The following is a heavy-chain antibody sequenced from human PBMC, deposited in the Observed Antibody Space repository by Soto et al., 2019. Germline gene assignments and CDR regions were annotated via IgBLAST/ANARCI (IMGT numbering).Heavy chain of an antibody. Sequence: KVSCKGSGYSFTSYWISWVRQMPGKGLEWMGRIDPSDSYTNYSPSFQGHVTISADKSISTAYLQWSSLKASDTAMYYCARHVREVWLYRVWGQGTLVTVSS. CDR3: ARHVREVWLYRV. CDR1: GYSFTSYW. D-gene: IGHD3-10*01. J-gene: IGHJ4*02. V-gene: IGHV5-10-1*01. CDR2: IDPSDSYT.